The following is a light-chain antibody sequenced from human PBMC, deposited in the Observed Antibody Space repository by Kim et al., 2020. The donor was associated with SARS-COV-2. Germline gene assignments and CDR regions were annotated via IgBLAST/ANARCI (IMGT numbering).Light chain of an antibody. Sequence: EIVLTQSPATLSLSPGERATLSCRASQRVTSYLAWYQQKVGQAPRLLIYDASNRATGIPASFSGSGSGTDFTLTINSLEPEDFAVYYCQHRTSWPPAHAFGQGTKLEI. V-gene: IGKV3-11*01. CDR1: QRVTSY. CDR2: DAS. J-gene: IGKJ2*01. CDR3: QHRTSWPPAHA.